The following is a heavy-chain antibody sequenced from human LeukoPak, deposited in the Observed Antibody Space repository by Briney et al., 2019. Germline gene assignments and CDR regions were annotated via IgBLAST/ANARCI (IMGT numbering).Heavy chain of an antibody. CDR2: ISYGGSS. CDR1: GGSISSSSYY. V-gene: IGHV4-39*07. D-gene: IGHD6-13*01. Sequence: PSETLSLTCTVSGGSISSSSYYWGWIRQPPGKGLEWIGSISYGGSSYYNSSPKSRVTMSVDTSKNQFSLKLSSVTAADTALYYCARVGSSWTRDYYFDYWGQGTLVTVSS. J-gene: IGHJ4*02. CDR3: ARVGSSWTRDYYFDY.